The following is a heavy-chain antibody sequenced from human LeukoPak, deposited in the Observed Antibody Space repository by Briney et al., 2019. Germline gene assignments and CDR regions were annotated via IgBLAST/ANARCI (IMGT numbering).Heavy chain of an antibody. J-gene: IGHJ4*02. CDR2: ISYDGSNK. V-gene: IGHV3-30*04. Sequence: GGSLRLSCAASGFTFSSYAMHWVRQAPGKGLEWVAVISYDGSNKYYADSVKGRFTISRDNSKNTLYLQMNSLRAEDTAVYYCARDRRVTMIVVVIPTADYWGQGTLVTVSS. D-gene: IGHD3-22*01. CDR1: GFTFSSYA. CDR3: ARDRRVTMIVVVIPTADY.